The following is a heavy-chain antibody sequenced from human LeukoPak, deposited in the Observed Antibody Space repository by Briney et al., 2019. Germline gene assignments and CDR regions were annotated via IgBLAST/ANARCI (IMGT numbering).Heavy chain of an antibody. CDR3: ARGRGATIHY. CDR1: GFTFNKFA. D-gene: IGHD5-12*01. V-gene: IGHV3-30-3*01. Sequence: GGSLRLSCTASGFTFNKFALHWVRQAPGKGLEWVAIISYDEVKTFYSASVKGQFTISRDNSKNTLYLQMNNLGPEDTAIYYCARGRGATIHYWGQGTLVTVSS. J-gene: IGHJ4*02. CDR2: ISYDEVKT.